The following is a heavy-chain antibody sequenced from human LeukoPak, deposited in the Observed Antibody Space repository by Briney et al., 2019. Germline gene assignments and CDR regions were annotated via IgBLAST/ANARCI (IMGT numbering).Heavy chain of an antibody. CDR2: ISYDETNK. Sequence: GGSLRLSCAASGFTFSTYGMHWVRQAPGKGLEWVTFISYDETNKYYVDSVKGRFTISRDNSKNMLYLQMNSLRPDDTGVYYCAKDARGGTVNWFDPWGQGTLVTVSS. D-gene: IGHD3-10*01. V-gene: IGHV3-30*18. J-gene: IGHJ5*02. CDR1: GFTFSTYG. CDR3: AKDARGGTVNWFDP.